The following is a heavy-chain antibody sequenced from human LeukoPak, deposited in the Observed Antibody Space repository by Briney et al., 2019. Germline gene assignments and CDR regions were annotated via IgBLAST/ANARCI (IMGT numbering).Heavy chain of an antibody. CDR2: IYTSGTT. D-gene: IGHD3-10*01. CDR3: ARDLGTYGLFDY. V-gene: IGHV4-4*07. CDR1: GGSMNNYY. Sequence: SETPSLTCTVAGGSMNNYYWSWIRQPAGKGPEWIGRIYTSGTTIYNPSLKSRVTMSIDTSKTQFSLKVTSVTAADTAVYYCARDLGTYGLFDYWGQGTLVIVSS. J-gene: IGHJ4*02.